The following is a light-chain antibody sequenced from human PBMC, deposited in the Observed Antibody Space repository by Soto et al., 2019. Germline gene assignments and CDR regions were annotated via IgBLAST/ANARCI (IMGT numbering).Light chain of an antibody. J-gene: IGKJ3*01. CDR2: GAS. CDR3: QLHGSSLFT. Sequence: EIVLTQSPGTLSLSPGERATLSCRASQSVSSSYLAWYQQKPGQAPRLLIYGASSRATGIPDRFSGSGSGTDFHRTISRLEPEDFAVYYCQLHGSSLFTFGPGTKVDIK. CDR1: QSVSSSY. V-gene: IGKV3-20*01.